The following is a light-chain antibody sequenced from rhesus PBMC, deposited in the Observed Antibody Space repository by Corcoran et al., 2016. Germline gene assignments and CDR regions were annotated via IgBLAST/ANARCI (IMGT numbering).Light chain of an antibody. J-gene: IGKJ4*01. V-gene: IGKV1-74*01. CDR3: QHGYGTPLT. Sequence: DIQMTQSPSSLSASVGDRVTITCRASENVNNYLNWYQQKPGKAPKLLIHKASTLQSGVPSRFSGSRSGTDYTFTISSLQPEDVATYYCQHGYGTPLTFGGGTKVEIK. CDR1: ENVNNY. CDR2: KAS.